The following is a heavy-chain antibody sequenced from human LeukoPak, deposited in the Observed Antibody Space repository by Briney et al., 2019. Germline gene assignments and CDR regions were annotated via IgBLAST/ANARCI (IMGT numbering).Heavy chain of an antibody. J-gene: IGHJ5*02. Sequence: GGSLRLSCAASGFTVSSNYMSWVRQAPGKGLEWVSRINGAGSSTSYADSVKGRFTISRDNAKNTLFLQMNSLRADDTAVYYCARDYMYQADLWGQGTLVTVSS. CDR3: ARDYMYQADL. V-gene: IGHV3-74*01. CDR1: GFTVSSNY. D-gene: IGHD2-2*01. CDR2: INGAGSST.